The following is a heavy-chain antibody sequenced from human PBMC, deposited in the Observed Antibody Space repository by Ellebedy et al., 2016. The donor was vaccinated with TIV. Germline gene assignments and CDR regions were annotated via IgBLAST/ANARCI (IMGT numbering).Heavy chain of an antibody. V-gene: IGHV3-48*02. CDR3: ARDTRQWLAPGAHWYFDL. J-gene: IGHJ2*01. D-gene: IGHD6-19*01. Sequence: GESLKISCAASGFTFSSYSMNWVRQAPGKGLEWVSYISSSSSTIYYADSVKGRFTISRDNAKNSLYLQMNSLRDEDTAVYYCARDTRQWLAPGAHWYFDLWGRGTLVTVSS. CDR1: GFTFSSYS. CDR2: ISSSSSTI.